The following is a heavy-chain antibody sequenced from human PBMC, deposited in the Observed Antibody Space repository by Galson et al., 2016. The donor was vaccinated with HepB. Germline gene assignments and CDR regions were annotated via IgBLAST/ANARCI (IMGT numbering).Heavy chain of an antibody. CDR1: GYTLSSYT. V-gene: IGHV1-3*01. CDR2: INAGDGDT. J-gene: IGHJ4*02. D-gene: IGHD3-3*01. Sequence: SVKVSCKASGYTLSSYTMHWVRQAPGQGLEWMGWINAGDGDTRYSQRFQGRIAIIRDTSANTAYIELSSLTSKDTAVYYCAKEWAKDTGRKDYWGQGTPVTVS. CDR3: AKEWAKDTGRKDY.